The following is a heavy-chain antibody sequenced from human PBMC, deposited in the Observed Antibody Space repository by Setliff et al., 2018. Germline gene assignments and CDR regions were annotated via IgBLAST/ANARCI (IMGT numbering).Heavy chain of an antibody. CDR2: ISADNGNT. J-gene: IGHJ6*02. Sequence: ASVKVSCKASGYTFTTYGISWVRQAPGQGLEWMGWISADNGNTNYAQNLQGRVTMTTDTSTSAAYMELRSLRSDDTAIYYCARVRKNDDSNNWYGASYYSYHYAMDVWGLGTTVTVSS. V-gene: IGHV1-18*01. CDR3: ARVRKNDDSNNWYGASYYSYHYAMDV. D-gene: IGHD6-13*01. CDR1: GYTFTTYG.